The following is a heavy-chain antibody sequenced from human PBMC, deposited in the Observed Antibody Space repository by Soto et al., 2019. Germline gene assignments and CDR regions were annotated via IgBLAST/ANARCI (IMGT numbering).Heavy chain of an antibody. CDR3: ARSGTDGRYFDY. J-gene: IGHJ4*02. CDR1: GVSISSGDW. D-gene: IGHD3-10*01. CDR2: IYYSGST. Sequence: QVQLQESGPGLVKPSGTLSLTCAVSGVSISSGDWWSWVRQPPGKGLEWIGEIYYSGSTNYNPSLKIRVTISVDKSKNQFSLKVNSVTAADTAVYYCARSGTDGRYFDYWGQGTLVTVSS. V-gene: IGHV4-4*02.